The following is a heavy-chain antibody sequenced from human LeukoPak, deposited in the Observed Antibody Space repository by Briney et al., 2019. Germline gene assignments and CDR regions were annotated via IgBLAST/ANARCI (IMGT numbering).Heavy chain of an antibody. CDR3: ARDLRYYDSSGYLDVAYFDY. CDR1: GYTFTGYY. J-gene: IGHJ4*02. Sequence: ASVKVSCKASGYTFTGYYMHWVRQAPGQGLAWMGWINPNSGGTNYAQKFQGRVTMTRDTSISTAYMELSRLRSDDTAVYYCARDLRYYDSSGYLDVAYFDYWGQGTLVTVSS. D-gene: IGHD3-22*01. CDR2: INPNSGGT. V-gene: IGHV1-2*02.